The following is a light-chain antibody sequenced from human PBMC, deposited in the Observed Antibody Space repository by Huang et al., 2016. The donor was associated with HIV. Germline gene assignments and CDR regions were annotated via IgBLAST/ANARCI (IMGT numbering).Light chain of an antibody. Sequence: EIVLTQSPATLSLSPGERATLSCKSSQSVDSNYLAWYQHKPGKVPRLLIYGASSRAADIPDRFSGSGSGTDFTLTISRLEPEDFAVYYCQQYGSSHPDTFGQGTKLDIK. CDR3: QQYGSSHPDT. V-gene: IGKV3-20*01. CDR1: QSVDSNY. CDR2: GAS. J-gene: IGKJ2*01.